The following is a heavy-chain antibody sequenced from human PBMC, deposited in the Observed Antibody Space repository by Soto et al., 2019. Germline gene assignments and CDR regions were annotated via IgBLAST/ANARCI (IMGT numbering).Heavy chain of an antibody. Sequence: SETLSLTXTVSGGSISSGGYYWSWIRQHPGKGLEWIGYIYYSGSTYYNPSLKSRVTISVDTSKNQFSLKLSSVTAADTAVYYCARALHSCGRHDAFDIWGQGTMVTVSS. D-gene: IGHD5-18*01. CDR2: IYYSGST. J-gene: IGHJ3*02. V-gene: IGHV4-31*02. CDR3: ARALHSCGRHDAFDI. CDR1: GGSISSGGYY.